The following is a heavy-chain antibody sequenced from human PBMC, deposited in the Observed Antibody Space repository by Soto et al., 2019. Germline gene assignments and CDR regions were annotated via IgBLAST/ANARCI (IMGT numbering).Heavy chain of an antibody. CDR1: GGSISSATYS. V-gene: IGHV4-30-2*01. CDR2: IYHSGST. D-gene: IGHD2-15*01. CDR3: ATSRLGVVAAIPDY. J-gene: IGHJ4*02. Sequence: SETLSLTCAVSGGSISSATYSWIWIRQPPGKGLEWIGYIYHSGSTSYNPSLKSRVTISVDRSRNQFSLKLTSVTAADTAVYYCATSRLGVVAAIPDYWGQGTLVTVSS.